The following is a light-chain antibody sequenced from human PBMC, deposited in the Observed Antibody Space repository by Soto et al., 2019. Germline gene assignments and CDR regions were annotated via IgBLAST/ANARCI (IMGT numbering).Light chain of an antibody. V-gene: IGKV1-5*01. CDR2: DAS. Sequence: DMQMTQSPSTLSASVGDTVTITCRASHSISTWLAWYQQKPGKAPKSLIYDASILESGVPSRFSGSGSGTEFTLTITSLQPDDFATYYCQQYNTFSWTFGLGTKVDIK. J-gene: IGKJ1*01. CDR1: HSISTW. CDR3: QQYNTFSWT.